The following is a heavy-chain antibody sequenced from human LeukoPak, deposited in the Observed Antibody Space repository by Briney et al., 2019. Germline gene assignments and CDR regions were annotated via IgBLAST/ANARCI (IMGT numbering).Heavy chain of an antibody. Sequence: CIIPNCFNTAYAHNFQGRVTMNRKNSKSRAYMEVSRLRYEDTAVYFCARVSTAMDRNDFDYWGQGTLVTVSS. CDR2: IIPNCFNT. CDR3: ARVSTAMDRNDFDY. J-gene: IGHJ4*02. D-gene: IGHD5-18*01. V-gene: IGHV1-8*01.